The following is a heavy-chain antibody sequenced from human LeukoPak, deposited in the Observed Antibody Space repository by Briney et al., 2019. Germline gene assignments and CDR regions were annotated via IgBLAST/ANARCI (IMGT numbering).Heavy chain of an antibody. V-gene: IGHV3-23*01. CDR2: ISGSDDRR. CDR1: GFTFSSYA. Sequence: PGGSLRLSCAASGFTFSSYAMSWVRQAPGKGLEWVSGISGSDDRRYYADSVKGRFIISRDNSKNTLYLQMLGLRAEDTAVYYCAKGDSWGQGTLVTVSS. CDR3: AKGDS. J-gene: IGHJ4*02.